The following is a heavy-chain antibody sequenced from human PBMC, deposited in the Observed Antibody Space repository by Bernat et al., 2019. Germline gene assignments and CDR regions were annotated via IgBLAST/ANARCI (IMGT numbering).Heavy chain of an antibody. J-gene: IGHJ5*02. V-gene: IGHV3-74*03. D-gene: IGHD3-3*01. CDR3: TRDEVRDTIPDDL. CDR2: INSDGSRI. CDR1: VLTFSSDW. Sequence: VQLVQFGGGIVQPGVSLRLSCAASVLTFSSDWMNWVRQAPGKGLVWVAHINSDGSRIKYADSVKGRFTISRDNAKNTLYLQMNSLRAEDTAVYYCTRDEVRDTIPDDLWGQGTLVTDSS.